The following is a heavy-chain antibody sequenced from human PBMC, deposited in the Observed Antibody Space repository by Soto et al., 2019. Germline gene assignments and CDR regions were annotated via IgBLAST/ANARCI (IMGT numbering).Heavy chain of an antibody. CDR1: RDSVKISF. V-gene: IGHV4-30-2*01. CDR2: IYHSGST. Sequence: LSISCALSRDSVKISFVGLILQPPGKGLEWIGYIYHSGSTYYNPSLKSRVTISVDRSKTQFSLKLSSVTAADTAVYYCASGVNTVTTFDYWGHGTLVTVSS. J-gene: IGHJ4*01. CDR3: ASGVNTVTTFDY. D-gene: IGHD4-17*01.